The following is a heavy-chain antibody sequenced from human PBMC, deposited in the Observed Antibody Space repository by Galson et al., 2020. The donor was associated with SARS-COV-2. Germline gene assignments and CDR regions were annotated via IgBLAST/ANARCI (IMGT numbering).Heavy chain of an antibody. V-gene: IGHV1-18*01. J-gene: IGHJ5*02. CDR1: GYTFSNYG. CDR3: ARGHQVVLPAAMYNWFDR. D-gene: IGHD2-2*01. Sequence: ASVKVSCKASGYTFSNYGINWVRQAPGQGLEWMGWISVYNGKTNYAQKFQGRVIMTTDTSTRTAYMELRSLRSDDTAVYYCARGHQVVLPAAMYNWFDRWGQGTLVTVSA. CDR2: ISVYNGKT.